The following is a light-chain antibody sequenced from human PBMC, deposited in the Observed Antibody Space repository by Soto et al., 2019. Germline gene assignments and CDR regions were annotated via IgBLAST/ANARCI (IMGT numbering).Light chain of an antibody. CDR1: QSIDNW. CDR2: EAS. CDR3: QQYKAYPWT. J-gene: IGKJ1*01. Sequence: DIPMTQSPSTLSASVGDRVTITCRASQSIDNWLAWYQQKPGKAPKFLIYEASTLEGGVPSRFSGSGSGTAFTLTISSLQPDDFATYYCQQYKAYPWTFGQGTKVEIK. V-gene: IGKV1-5*03.